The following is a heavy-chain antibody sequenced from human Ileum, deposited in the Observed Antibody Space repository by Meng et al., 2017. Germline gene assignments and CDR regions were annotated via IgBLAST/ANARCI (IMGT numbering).Heavy chain of an antibody. CDR1: VGSFSSYY. J-gene: IGHJ5*02. CDR2: INHSGST. CDR3: AREGPWFDP. Sequence: QTQVPHGGVGMLKSPRSLSRTVAGYVGSFSSYYWSWIRQPPGKGLEWIGEINHSGSTNYNPSLKSRVTISVDTSKNQFSLKLSSVTAADTAVYYCAREGPWFDPWGQGTLVTVSS. V-gene: IGHV4-34*01.